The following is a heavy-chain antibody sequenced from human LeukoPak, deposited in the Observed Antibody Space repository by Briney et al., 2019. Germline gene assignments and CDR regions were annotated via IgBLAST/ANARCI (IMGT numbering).Heavy chain of an antibody. CDR1: GGPISSYY. Sequence: PSETLSLTCTVSGGPISSYYWSWIRQPPGKGLEWIGEINHSGSTNYNPSLKSRVTISVDTSKNQFSLKLSSVTAADTAVYYCARTVIPYRRAFDIWGQGTMVTVSS. V-gene: IGHV4-34*01. D-gene: IGHD4-17*01. J-gene: IGHJ3*02. CDR2: INHSGST. CDR3: ARTVIPYRRAFDI.